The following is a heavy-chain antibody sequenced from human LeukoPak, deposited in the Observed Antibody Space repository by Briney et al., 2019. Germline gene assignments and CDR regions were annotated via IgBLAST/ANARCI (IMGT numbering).Heavy chain of an antibody. V-gene: IGHV4-4*02. J-gene: IGHJ4*02. CDR3: ARAGTNLGDYDY. CDR2: IYHSGST. Sequence: SETLSLTCAVPGGSISSSNWCSWVLQPPGKGLEWIGEIYHSGSTYYNPSLKSRVTTSADTSKNEFSLKLSSVTAADTAVYYCARAGTNLGDYDYWGQGTLVTVSS. CDR1: GGSISSSNW. D-gene: IGHD4-17*01.